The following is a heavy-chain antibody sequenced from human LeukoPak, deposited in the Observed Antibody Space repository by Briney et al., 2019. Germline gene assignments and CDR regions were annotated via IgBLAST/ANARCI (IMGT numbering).Heavy chain of an antibody. CDR3: ASRLRGYSYGPRGDY. J-gene: IGHJ4*02. D-gene: IGHD5-18*01. Sequence: SETLSLTCAVYGGSFSGYYWSWIRQPPGKGLEWIGEINHSGSTNYNPSLKSRVTISVDTSKNQFSLKLSSVTAADTAVYYCASRLRGYSYGPRGDYWGQGTLVTVSS. V-gene: IGHV4-34*01. CDR2: INHSGST. CDR1: GGSFSGYY.